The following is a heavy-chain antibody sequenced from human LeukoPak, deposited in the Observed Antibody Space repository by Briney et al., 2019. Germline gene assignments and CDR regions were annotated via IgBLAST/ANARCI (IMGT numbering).Heavy chain of an antibody. CDR1: GGSFSGYY. CDR3: ARAYSSGWYDLGGWFDP. V-gene: IGHV4-34*01. D-gene: IGHD6-19*01. CDR2: INHSGST. Sequence: SETLSLTCAVYGGSFSGYYWSWIRQPPGKGLEWIGEINHSGSTNYNPSLKSRVTISVDTSKNQFSLKLSSVTAADTAVYYCARAYSSGWYDLGGWFDPWGQGTLVTVSS. J-gene: IGHJ5*02.